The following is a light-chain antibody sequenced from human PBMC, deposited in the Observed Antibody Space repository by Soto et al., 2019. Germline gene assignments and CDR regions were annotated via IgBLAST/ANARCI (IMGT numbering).Light chain of an antibody. V-gene: IGKV3-15*01. CDR2: GAS. CDR3: QQYNNWPWT. CDR1: QSVSTN. J-gene: IGKJ1*01. Sequence: EIVMTQSPATLSVSPGERATLSCRASQSVSTNLAWYQQKPGQSPRLLIYGASTRATGIPARFSGSGSGTDFTLTISSLQSEDFAFYYCQQYNNWPWTFGQGTKVDTK.